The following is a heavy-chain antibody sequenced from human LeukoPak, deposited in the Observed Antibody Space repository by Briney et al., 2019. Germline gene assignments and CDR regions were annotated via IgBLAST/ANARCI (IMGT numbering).Heavy chain of an antibody. V-gene: IGHV1-2*06. CDR1: GYXFTGYY. Sequence: ASVKVSCKASGYXFTGYYMHWVRQAPGQGHEWMGRINPNSGGTNYAQKFQGRVTMTSDTSISTAYMELSRLRSDDTAVYYCATPERGYSGYDFGSWGQGTLVTVSS. D-gene: IGHD5-12*01. J-gene: IGHJ4*02. CDR2: INPNSGGT. CDR3: ATPERGYSGYDFGS.